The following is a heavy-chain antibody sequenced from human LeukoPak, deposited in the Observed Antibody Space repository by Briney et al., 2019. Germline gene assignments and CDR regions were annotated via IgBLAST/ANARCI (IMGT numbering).Heavy chain of an antibody. J-gene: IGHJ4*02. CDR3: TTDLPRGSSSTHDY. D-gene: IGHD2/OR15-2a*01. V-gene: IGHV3-15*01. CDR2: IKCKAHGGTI. Sequence: PGGSLRLSCAGPEFTFTNAWLSWVRQSPGKGLEWIGRIKCKAHGGTIDYAAGMKGRFIISADDSETTLFLQMNSLEIGDTAVYYCTTDLPRGSSSTHDYWGQGTLVTVSS. CDR1: EFTFTNAW.